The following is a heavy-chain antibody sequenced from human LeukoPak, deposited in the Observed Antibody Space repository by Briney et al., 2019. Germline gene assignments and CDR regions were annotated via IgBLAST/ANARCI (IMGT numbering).Heavy chain of an antibody. Sequence: ASVKVSCKASGYTFTSYYMHWVRQAPGQGLEWMGIINPSGGSTSYAKKFQGRVTITRDMSTSTVYMELRSLSSEETAVYYWARDSSRGMEWLLEQLNMFVPWGHGTLVTVSS. V-gene: IGHV1-46*01. CDR2: INPSGGST. J-gene: IGHJ5*02. CDR1: GYTFTSYY. CDR3: ARDSSRGMEWLLEQLNMFVP. D-gene: IGHD3-3*01.